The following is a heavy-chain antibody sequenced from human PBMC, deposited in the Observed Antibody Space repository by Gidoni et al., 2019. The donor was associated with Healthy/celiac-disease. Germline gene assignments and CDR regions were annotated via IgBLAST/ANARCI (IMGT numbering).Heavy chain of an antibody. Sequence: QVQLVEYGGGVVQPGRSLRLSCAASGFTFSRYGMHWFRQAPGQGMEWVAVIWYDGSNKYYADSVKGRFTISRDNSNNTLYLQMNSLRAEDTAVYYCARGSYGSGSYYTYWGQGTLVTVSS. J-gene: IGHJ4*02. D-gene: IGHD3-10*01. CDR3: ARGSYGSGSYYTY. CDR1: GFTFSRYG. CDR2: IWYDGSNK. V-gene: IGHV3-33*01.